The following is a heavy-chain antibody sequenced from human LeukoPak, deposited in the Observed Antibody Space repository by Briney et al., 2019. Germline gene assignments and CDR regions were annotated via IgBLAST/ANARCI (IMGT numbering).Heavy chain of an antibody. D-gene: IGHD2-2*03. J-gene: IGHJ4*02. CDR3: ARLGYCSSTTCKRGGFDY. CDR1: GYSFTSYW. CDR2: IYPGDSDT. V-gene: IGHV5-51*01. Sequence: GESLKISCKGSGYSFTSYWIGWVRQMPGKGLEWMGIIYPGDSDTRYSPSFQGQVTISADKSVSTAYLQWSSLKASDTAIYYCARLGYCSSTTCKRGGFDYWGQGTLVTVSS.